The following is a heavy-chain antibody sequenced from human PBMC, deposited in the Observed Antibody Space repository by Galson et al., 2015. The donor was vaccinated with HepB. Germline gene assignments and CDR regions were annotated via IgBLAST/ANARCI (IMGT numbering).Heavy chain of an antibody. J-gene: IGHJ4*02. Sequence: SVKVSCKASGYTFTSYGISWVRQAPGQGLEWMGWISAYNGNTNYAQKLQGRVTMTTDTSTSTAYMELRSLRSDDTAVYYCAREPSSGSFYDFWSGPEKNYFDYWGQGTLVTVSS. V-gene: IGHV1-18*01. D-gene: IGHD3-3*01. CDR3: AREPSSGSFYDFWSGPEKNYFDY. CDR2: ISAYNGNT. CDR1: GYTFTSYG.